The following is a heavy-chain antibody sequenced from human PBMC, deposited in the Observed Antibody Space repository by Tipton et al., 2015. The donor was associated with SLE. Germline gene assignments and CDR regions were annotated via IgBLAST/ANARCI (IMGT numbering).Heavy chain of an antibody. J-gene: IGHJ6*03. Sequence: TLSLTCTVSGDSISRSVYYWDWVRQSPGKGLEWIGYIYYSGNTYYNPSLKSRITISVDTSTNQFSLKLNSVTAADTAVYYCARWGSFYYYMDVWGKGTTVTVSS. CDR1: GDSISRSVYY. D-gene: IGHD3-16*02. CDR3: ARWGSFYYYMDV. V-gene: IGHV4-31*03. CDR2: IYYSGNT.